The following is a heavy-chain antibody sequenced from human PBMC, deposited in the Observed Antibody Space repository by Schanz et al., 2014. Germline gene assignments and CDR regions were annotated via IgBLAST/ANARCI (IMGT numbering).Heavy chain of an antibody. D-gene: IGHD3-10*01. CDR2: INPTGGST. V-gene: IGHV1-46*03. CDR3: VRAPHYGSGRHLDY. Sequence: QVQLVQSGAEVKKPGASVKVYCKASGYTFTTHYLHWVRQAPGQGLEWMGIINPTGGSTTYAEKFLGRVTMTSDTSTSTVYMELSRLRSEDMAVYYCVRAPHYGSGRHLDYWGQGTLVTVSS. CDR1: GYTFTTHY. J-gene: IGHJ4*02.